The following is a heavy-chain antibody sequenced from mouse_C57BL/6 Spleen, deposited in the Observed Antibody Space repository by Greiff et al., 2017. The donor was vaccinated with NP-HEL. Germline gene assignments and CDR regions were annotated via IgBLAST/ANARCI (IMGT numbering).Heavy chain of an antibody. Sequence: DVQLQESGPGLVKPSQSLSLTCTVTGYSITSGYGWHWIRQFPGNKLEWMGYISYSGSTNYNPSLQSRISITRDTSKNQFFLQLNSVTTEEPATYYCARTARIKYWGQGTTLTVSS. J-gene: IGHJ2*01. CDR3: ARTARIKY. V-gene: IGHV3-1*02. CDR2: ISYSGST. D-gene: IGHD1-2*01. CDR1: GYSITSGYG.